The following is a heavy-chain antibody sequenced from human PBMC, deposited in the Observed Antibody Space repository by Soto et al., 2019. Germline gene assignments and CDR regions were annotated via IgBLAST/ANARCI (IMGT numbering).Heavy chain of an antibody. CDR1: GFSFSSYA. V-gene: IGHV3-23*01. CDR2: IGGRGGST. J-gene: IGHJ5*02. CDR3: AKQGDYDFWGSPNNWLDP. D-gene: IGHD3-3*01. Sequence: GGSLRLSCAASGFSFSSYAISWVRQAPGKGLEWVSSIGGRGGSTYYADSVKGRFTISRDNSKNTVYLQMNSLRVEDTAVYYCAKQGDYDFWGSPNNWLDPWGQGTLVTVSS.